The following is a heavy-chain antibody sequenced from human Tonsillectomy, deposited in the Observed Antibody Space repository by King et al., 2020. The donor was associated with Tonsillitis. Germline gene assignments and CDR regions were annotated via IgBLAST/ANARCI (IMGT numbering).Heavy chain of an antibody. J-gene: IGHJ6*03. V-gene: IGHV4-59*01. Sequence: QLQESGPGLVKPSETLSLTCTVSGGSISSYYWSWIRQPPGTGLEWVWDIYDTGSTNYNPSLRSRVTLSVDTSKTQFSLKLSSVTAADTAVYYCARTHEGNYYPFYCYYMDVWGKGTTVTVSS. D-gene: IGHD1-26*01. CDR3: ARTHEGNYYPFYCYYMDV. CDR1: GGSISSYY. CDR2: IYDTGST.